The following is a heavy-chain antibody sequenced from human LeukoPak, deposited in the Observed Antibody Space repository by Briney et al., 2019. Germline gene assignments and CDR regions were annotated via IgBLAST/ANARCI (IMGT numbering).Heavy chain of an antibody. CDR2: ISAYNGNT. CDR3: ARYSSSWYYFDY. D-gene: IGHD6-13*01. V-gene: IGHV1-18*01. CDR1: GYTFTSYG. J-gene: IGHJ4*02. Sequence: ASVKISCKASGYTFTSYGISWVRQAPGQGLEWMGWISAYNGNTNYAQKLQGRVTMTTDTSTSTAYMELRSLRSDDTAVYYCARYSSSWYYFDYWGQGTLVTVSS.